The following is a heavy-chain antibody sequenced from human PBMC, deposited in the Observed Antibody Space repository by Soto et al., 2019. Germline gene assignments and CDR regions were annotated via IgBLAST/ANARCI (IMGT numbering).Heavy chain of an antibody. V-gene: IGHV3-30-3*01. CDR1: GFTFSSYA. D-gene: IGHD7-27*01. Sequence: QVQLVESGGGVVQPGRSLRLSCAASGFTFSSYAMHWVRQAPGKGLEWVAVISYDGSNKYYADSVKGRFTISRDNSKNTLYLQMNSLRAEDTAVYYCARGPNWAYYFDYWGQGTLVTVSS. CDR2: ISYDGSNK. CDR3: ARGPNWAYYFDY. J-gene: IGHJ4*02.